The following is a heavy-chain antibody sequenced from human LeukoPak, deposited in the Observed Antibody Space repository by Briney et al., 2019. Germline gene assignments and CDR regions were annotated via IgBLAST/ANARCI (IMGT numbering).Heavy chain of an antibody. Sequence: GVSLRLSCAASGFSFNTYAMSWVRQAPGKGLEWVSSIGTDDSTFYAASVKGRFTISRDNSKNKLYLQMNSLRAEDTAVYHCXXTGPPPYRSGWTXXXVYXXXDWGXXTXXT. D-gene: IGHD6-19*01. CDR2: IGTDDST. CDR3: XXTGPPPYRSGWTXXXVYXXXD. J-gene: IGHJ4*01. V-gene: IGHV3-23*01. CDR1: GFSFNTYA.